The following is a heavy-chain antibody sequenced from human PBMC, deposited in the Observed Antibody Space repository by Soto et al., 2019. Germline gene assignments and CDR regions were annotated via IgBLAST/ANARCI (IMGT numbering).Heavy chain of an antibody. D-gene: IGHD7-27*01. V-gene: IGHV1-69*13. Sequence: ASVKVSCKASGGTFSSYAISWVRQAPGQGLEWMGGIIPIFGTANYAQKFQGRVTITADESTSTAYMELSSLRSEDTAVYYCARELAGEGAFDIWGQGTMVTVSS. CDR1: GGTFSSYA. J-gene: IGHJ3*02. CDR2: IIPIFGTA. CDR3: ARELAGEGAFDI.